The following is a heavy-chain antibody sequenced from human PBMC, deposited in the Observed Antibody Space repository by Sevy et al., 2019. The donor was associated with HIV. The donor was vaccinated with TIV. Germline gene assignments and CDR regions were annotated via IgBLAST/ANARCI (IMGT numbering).Heavy chain of an antibody. CDR3: ARDRGEQWLVYFDY. CDR1: GYTFTSYG. D-gene: IGHD6-19*01. J-gene: IGHJ4*02. V-gene: IGHV1-18*01. CDR2: ISAYNGNT. Sequence: ASVKVSCKASGYTFTSYGISWVRQAPGQGLEWMGGISAYNGNTNYAQKLQGRVTMTTDTSTGTAYMELRRLRSDDTAVYYCARDRGEQWLVYFDYWGQGTLVTVSS.